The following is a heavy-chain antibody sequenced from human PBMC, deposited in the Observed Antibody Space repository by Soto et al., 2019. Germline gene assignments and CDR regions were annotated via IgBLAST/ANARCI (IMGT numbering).Heavy chain of an antibody. Sequence: SETLSLTCTVSGGSVISSYWSWIWQSPGNGLEWIAYIYNTGSPSYNPSLKSRVTISLDTSKNQFSLKLSSVTAADTAVYYCARSTVIGRGAFDYWGQGTLVTVSS. D-gene: IGHD3-10*01. CDR2: IYNTGSP. J-gene: IGHJ4*02. V-gene: IGHV4-59*08. CDR3: ARSTVIGRGAFDY. CDR1: GGSVISSY.